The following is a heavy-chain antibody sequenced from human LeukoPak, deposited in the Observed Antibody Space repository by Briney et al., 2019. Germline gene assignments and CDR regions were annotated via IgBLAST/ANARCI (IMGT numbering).Heavy chain of an antibody. CDR1: GFTVSSNY. Sequence: GGSLRLSCAASGFTVSSNYMSWVRQAPGKGLEWVSVIYSGGGRYYADSVKGRFTISRDSSKNTLYLQMNSLRAEDTAVYYCARELNGYSSSWYDYWGQGTLVTVSS. V-gene: IGHV3-53*01. CDR3: ARELNGYSSSWYDY. J-gene: IGHJ4*02. D-gene: IGHD6-13*01. CDR2: IYSGGGR.